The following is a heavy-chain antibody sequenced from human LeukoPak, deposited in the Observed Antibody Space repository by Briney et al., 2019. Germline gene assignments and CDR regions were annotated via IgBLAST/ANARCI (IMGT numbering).Heavy chain of an antibody. CDR3: ARQAVGATGYYGMDV. J-gene: IGHJ6*02. V-gene: IGHV4-59*08. CDR2: IHYTGST. CDR1: GGSITTYY. D-gene: IGHD1-26*01. Sequence: PSETLSLTCSVSGGSITTYYWSWIRQPPGKGLEWIGYIHYTGSTKYNPSLKSRVTISVDTSKNQFSLKLSSVTAADTAVYYCARQAVGATGYYGMDVWGQGTTITVSS.